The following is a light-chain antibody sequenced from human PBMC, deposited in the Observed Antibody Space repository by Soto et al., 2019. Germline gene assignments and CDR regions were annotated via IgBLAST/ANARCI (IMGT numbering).Light chain of an antibody. CDR1: QSISSY. J-gene: IGKJ1*01. CDR2: AAS. CDR3: QQYNSYPRT. V-gene: IGKV1-39*01. Sequence: DIQMTQSPSSLSASVGDRVTITCRASQSISSYLNWYQQKPGKAPKPLIYAASSLQSGVPSRFSGSGSGTDFTLTISSLQPDDFATYYCQQYNSYPRTFGQGTKVDIK.